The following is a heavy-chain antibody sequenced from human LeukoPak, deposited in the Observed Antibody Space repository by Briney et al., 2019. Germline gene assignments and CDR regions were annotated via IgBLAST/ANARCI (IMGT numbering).Heavy chain of an antibody. J-gene: IGHJ4*02. CDR3: ARGDSSGWYFDY. CDR2: VSSSGGPT. D-gene: IGHD6-19*01. Sequence: GGSLRLSCAASEFTFSDFYMSWIRQAPGKGLECASYVSSSGGPTYYADSVKGRFTISRDNAKNPLYLQMNSLRAEDTAVYFCARGDSSGWYFDYWGQGTLVTVSS. CDR1: EFTFSDFY. V-gene: IGHV3-11*01.